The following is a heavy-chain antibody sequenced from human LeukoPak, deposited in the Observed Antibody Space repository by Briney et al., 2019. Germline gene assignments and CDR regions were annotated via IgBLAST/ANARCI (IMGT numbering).Heavy chain of an antibody. Sequence: GGSLRLSCAAPGFPFSNVWMSWVRQAPGKGLEWVGRIKSKADGGTADYAAPLKGRFTFSRDDSKNTLYLEMKSLKTEDTAVYYCTTDWYYYDSSGYYPIFWGQGTLVTVSS. V-gene: IGHV3-15*01. D-gene: IGHD3-22*01. CDR3: TTDWYYYDSSGYYPIF. CDR1: GFPFSNVW. CDR2: IKSKADGGTA. J-gene: IGHJ4*02.